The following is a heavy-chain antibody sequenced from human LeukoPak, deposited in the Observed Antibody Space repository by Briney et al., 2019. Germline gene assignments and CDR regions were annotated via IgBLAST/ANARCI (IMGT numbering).Heavy chain of an antibody. D-gene: IGHD6-13*01. CDR1: GFTFSSYA. J-gene: IGHJ4*02. Sequence: GGSLRLSCAASGFTFSSYAMSWVRQAPGKGLEWVSAISGSGGSTYYADSVKGWFTISRDNSKNMLYLQMNSLRAEDTAVYHCAKDPSYSSPEGDYWGQGTLVTVSS. CDR2: ISGSGGST. CDR3: AKDPSYSSPEGDY. V-gene: IGHV3-23*01.